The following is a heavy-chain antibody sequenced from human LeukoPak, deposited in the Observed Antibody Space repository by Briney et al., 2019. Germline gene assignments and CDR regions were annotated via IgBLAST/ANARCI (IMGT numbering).Heavy chain of an antibody. CDR1: GSIFTSYW. V-gene: IGHV5-51*01. Sequence: GASLQISCKGSGSIFTSYWIGWVRQLPGKGLEWMGIIYPGDSDTRYSPSFQGQVTISADKSISTAYLQWSSLKASDTAMYYCARQRITMVRGVKQCYFDYWGQGTLVTVSS. J-gene: IGHJ4*02. D-gene: IGHD3-10*01. CDR3: ARQRITMVRGVKQCYFDY. CDR2: IYPGDSDT.